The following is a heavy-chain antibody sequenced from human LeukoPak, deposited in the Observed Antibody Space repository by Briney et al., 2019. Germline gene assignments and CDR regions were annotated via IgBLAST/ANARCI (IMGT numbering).Heavy chain of an antibody. D-gene: IGHD5-12*01. V-gene: IGHV3-49*04. CDR1: GFTFGDYT. J-gene: IGHJ4*02. Sequence: PGGSLRLSCTASGFTFGDYTMSWVRQAPGKGLEWVGFIRSKAYGGTTEYAASMKGRFTISRDDSKSIAYLQMHSLKTEDTAVYYCTREAQSGYEYDYWGQGTLVTVSS. CDR3: TREAQSGYEYDY. CDR2: IRSKAYGGTT.